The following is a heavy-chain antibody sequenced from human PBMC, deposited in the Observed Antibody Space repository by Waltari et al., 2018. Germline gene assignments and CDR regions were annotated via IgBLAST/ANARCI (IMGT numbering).Heavy chain of an antibody. CDR1: GGSISSSSYY. CDR2: IYYSGST. Sequence: QLQLQESGPGLVKPSETLSLTCTVSGGSISSSSYYWGWIRQPPGKGLEWIGSIYYSGSTYYNPSLKSRVTISVDTSKNQFSLKLSSVTAADTAVYYCARRNSGDAFDIWGQGTMVTVSS. J-gene: IGHJ3*02. D-gene: IGHD6-25*01. V-gene: IGHV4-39*01. CDR3: ARRNSGDAFDI.